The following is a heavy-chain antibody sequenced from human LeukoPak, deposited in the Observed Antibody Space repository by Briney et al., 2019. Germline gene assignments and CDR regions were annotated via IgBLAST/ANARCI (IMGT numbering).Heavy chain of an antibody. CDR2: ISYDGSNK. CDR3: AELGITMIGGV. Sequence: GGSLRLSCAASGFTFSSYGMHWVRQAPGKGLEWVTVISYDGSNKYYADSVKGRFTISRDNAKNSLYLQMNSLRAEDTAVYYCAELGITMIGGVWGKGTTVTISS. J-gene: IGHJ6*04. CDR1: GFTFSSYG. D-gene: IGHD3-10*02. V-gene: IGHV3-30*18.